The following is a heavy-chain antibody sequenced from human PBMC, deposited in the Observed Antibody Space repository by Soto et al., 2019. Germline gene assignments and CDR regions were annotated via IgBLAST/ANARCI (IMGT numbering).Heavy chain of an antibody. Sequence: SETLSLTCAVSCGSISSGGYSWSWIRQPPGKGLEWIGYIYHSGSTYYNPSLKSRVTISVDRSKNQFSLKLSSVTAADTAVYYCARAHLRGDDYYGMDVWGQGTTVTVSS. D-gene: IGHD3-10*01. J-gene: IGHJ6*02. V-gene: IGHV4-30-2*01. CDR1: CGSISSGGYS. CDR2: IYHSGST. CDR3: ARAHLRGDDYYGMDV.